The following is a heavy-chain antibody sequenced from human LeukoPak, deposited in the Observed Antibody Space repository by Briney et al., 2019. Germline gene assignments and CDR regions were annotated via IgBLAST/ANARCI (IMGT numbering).Heavy chain of an antibody. D-gene: IGHD2-15*01. CDR2: ISSSSSYI. Sequence: GGSLRLSCVASGFTFSRCGMNWVHQAPGKGLEWVSSISSSSSYIYYADSVKGRFTISRDNAKNSLYLQMNSLRAEDTAVYYCARENRFTHMDVWGKGTTVTVSS. J-gene: IGHJ6*03. V-gene: IGHV3-21*01. CDR3: ARENRFTHMDV. CDR1: GFTFSRCG.